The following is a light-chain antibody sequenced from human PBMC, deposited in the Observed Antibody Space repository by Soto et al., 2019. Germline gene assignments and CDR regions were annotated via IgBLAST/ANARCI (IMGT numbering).Light chain of an antibody. V-gene: IGKV3-20*01. CDR1: QSVSRSY. Sequence: EIVLTQSPGTLSLSPGERATLSCRASQSVSRSYLAWYQQKPGQAPRLLIYGASSRATGIPDRFSGSGSGTDFTLTISRLDPEDFAVYYCQKYGGSPWTFGQGTKVEIK. J-gene: IGKJ1*01. CDR3: QKYGGSPWT. CDR2: GAS.